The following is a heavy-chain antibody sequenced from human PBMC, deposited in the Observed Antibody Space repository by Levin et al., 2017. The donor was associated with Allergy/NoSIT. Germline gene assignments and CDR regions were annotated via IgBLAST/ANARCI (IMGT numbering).Heavy chain of an antibody. CDR1: GVSISSYY. CDR2: IYYSGNT. D-gene: IGHD5-18*01. Sequence: SQTPSLTCTVSGVSISSYYWSWVRQPPGKGLEWIGYIYYSGNTKYNPSLKSRVTLSVDTSKNQFSLKLTSVTAADTAVYYCARALTAMLANSYYYYMDVWGKGTTVTVSS. J-gene: IGHJ6*03. V-gene: IGHV4-59*01. CDR3: ARALTAMLANSYYYYMDV.